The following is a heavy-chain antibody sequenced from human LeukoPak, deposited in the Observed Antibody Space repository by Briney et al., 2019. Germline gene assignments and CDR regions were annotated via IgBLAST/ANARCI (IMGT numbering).Heavy chain of an antibody. Sequence: PGGSLRLSCAASGFTFSSYGMHWVRQAPGKGLEWVAFIRYDGSNKYYADSVKGRFTISRDNSKNTLYLQMNSLRAEDTAVYYCAKVGGVVYYFDYWGQGTLVTVSS. J-gene: IGHJ4*02. CDR3: AKVGGVVYYFDY. D-gene: IGHD3-3*01. CDR1: GFTFSSYG. V-gene: IGHV3-30*02. CDR2: IRYDGSNK.